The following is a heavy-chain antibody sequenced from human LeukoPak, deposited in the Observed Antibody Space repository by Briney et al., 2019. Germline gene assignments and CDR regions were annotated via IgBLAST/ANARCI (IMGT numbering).Heavy chain of an antibody. J-gene: IGHJ4*02. D-gene: IGHD3-3*01. Sequence: ASVKVSCKASGYPFTGYYLHWVRQAPGQGLEWMGWINPDSGGTKYAQKFHGRVTMTRDTSLSTAYMEVSSLTSDDTAVYYCARDLRFFLDYFDFWGQGTLVTVSS. CDR2: INPDSGGT. CDR1: GYPFTGYY. CDR3: ARDLRFFLDYFDF. V-gene: IGHV1-2*02.